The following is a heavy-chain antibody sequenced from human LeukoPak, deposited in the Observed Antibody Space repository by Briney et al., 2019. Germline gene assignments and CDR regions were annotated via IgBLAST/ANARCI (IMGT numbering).Heavy chain of an antibody. CDR3: AREDASAIDY. D-gene: IGHD2-2*01. J-gene: IGHJ4*02. CDR2: IKSDGST. CDR1: GFTFSSYW. Sequence: GGSLRLSCAASGFTFSSYWMHWVRQIPGKGLVWVSRIKSDGSTIYADSVKGRFTISRDNAKNSLSLQMNSLRAEDTAVYYCAREDASAIDYWGQGALVTVSS. V-gene: IGHV3-74*01.